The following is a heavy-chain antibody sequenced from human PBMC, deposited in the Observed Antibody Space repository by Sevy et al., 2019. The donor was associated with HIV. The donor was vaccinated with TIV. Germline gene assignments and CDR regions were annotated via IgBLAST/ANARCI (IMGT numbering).Heavy chain of an antibody. CDR1: GYMFIAYF. D-gene: IGHD3-22*01. CDR2: INPNSGDT. J-gene: IGHJ4*02. Sequence: ASVNVSCKASGYMFIAYFIHWVRQAPGQGLEWMGRINPNSGDTNSAQKFQGRVTMTRDTSINTVYMELSRLRSDDTAVYSCARVVYYDSTAYYFDYWGQGTLVTVSS. CDR3: ARVVYYDSTAYYFDY. V-gene: IGHV1-2*06.